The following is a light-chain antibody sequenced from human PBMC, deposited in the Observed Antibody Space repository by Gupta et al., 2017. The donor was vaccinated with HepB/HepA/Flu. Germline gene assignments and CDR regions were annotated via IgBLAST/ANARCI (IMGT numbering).Light chain of an antibody. V-gene: IGKV1-39*01. CDR1: QTIGRY. Sequence: DIQMTQSPSSMFASVGDRVTITCRASQTIGRYLNWYQQKPGKAPNLLISIVSTFQSGVPSRFSGGCSGTDFTLTISSLPPEDFATYYCQQTYNIPWTFGQGTKVEIK. CDR3: QQTYNIPWT. J-gene: IGKJ1*01. CDR2: IVS.